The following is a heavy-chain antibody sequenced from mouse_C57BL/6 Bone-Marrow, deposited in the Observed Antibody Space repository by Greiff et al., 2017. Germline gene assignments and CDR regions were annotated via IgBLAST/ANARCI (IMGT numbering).Heavy chain of an antibody. CDR1: GFSLTSYG. CDR2: IWSGGST. V-gene: IGHV2-2*01. J-gene: IGHJ1*03. CDR3: ASLYYDYDGSYWYFDV. D-gene: IGHD2-4*01. Sequence: VQLQQSGPGLVQPSQSLSITCTVSGFSLTSYGVHWVRQSPGKGLEWLGVIWSGGSTDYNAAFISRLSISKDNSKSQVFFKMNSLQADDTAIYYCASLYYDYDGSYWYFDVWGTGTTVTVSS.